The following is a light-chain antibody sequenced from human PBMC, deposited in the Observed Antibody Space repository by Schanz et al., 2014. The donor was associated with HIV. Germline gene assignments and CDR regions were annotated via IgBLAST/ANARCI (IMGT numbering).Light chain of an antibody. J-gene: IGKJ5*01. CDR1: QDIGNW. CDR2: AAS. Sequence: DIQMTQSPSSLSASVGDRVTITCRASQDIGNWMAWYPQKPGKAPNLLIYAASTLQSGVSSRFSGSGSGTHFSLTISSLQPDDFATYYCQQAHTFPMTFGQGTRLDSK. V-gene: IGKV1-12*01. CDR3: QQAHTFPMT.